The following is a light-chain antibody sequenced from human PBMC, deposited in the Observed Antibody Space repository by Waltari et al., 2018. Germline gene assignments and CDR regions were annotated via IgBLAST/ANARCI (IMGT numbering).Light chain of an antibody. J-gene: IGKJ4*01. CDR2: DAS. CDR3: QQRSNWPLT. Sequence: EIVLTQSPATLSLSPGERATLSCRASQSVSSYLAWYQQKPGQAPRLLIYDASNRATGIPGRFSGSESETDFTLTISSLEPEDFAVYYCQQRSNWPLTFGGGTKVEIK. CDR1: QSVSSY. V-gene: IGKV3-11*01.